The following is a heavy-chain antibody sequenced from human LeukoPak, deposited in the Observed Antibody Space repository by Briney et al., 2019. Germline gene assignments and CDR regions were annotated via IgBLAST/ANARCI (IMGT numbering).Heavy chain of an antibody. CDR2: INHSGST. D-gene: IGHD2/OR15-2a*01. J-gene: IGHJ5*02. CDR3: ARAKSYFSGGWFDP. V-gene: IGHV4-30-2*01. CDR1: GGSISSGGYY. Sequence: PSQTLSLTCTVSGGSISSGGYYWSWIRQPPGKGLEWIGEINHSGSTNYNPSLKSRVTISVDTSKNQFSLKLSSVTAADTAVYYCARAKSYFSGGWFDPWGQGTLVTVSS.